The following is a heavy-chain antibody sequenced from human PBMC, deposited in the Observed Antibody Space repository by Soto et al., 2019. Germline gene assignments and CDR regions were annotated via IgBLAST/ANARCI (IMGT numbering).Heavy chain of an antibody. J-gene: IGHJ6*02. CDR2: ISHNATA. CDR3: ARVDWSTSKIVV. CDR1: GDSISSGASH. D-gene: IGHD3-9*01. Sequence: SETLYLTCTVSGDSISSGASHWTWIRQSPGKGLEWIGYISHNATADCNPSLKSSVSVSVDTSKNQFSLKLTSATTADTAVYYCARVDWSTSKIVVWGQGTTVTVSS. V-gene: IGHV4-61*08.